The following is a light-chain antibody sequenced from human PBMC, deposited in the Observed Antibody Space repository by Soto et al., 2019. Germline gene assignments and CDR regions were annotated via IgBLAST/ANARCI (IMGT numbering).Light chain of an antibody. CDR2: KAS. Sequence: DIQMTQSPSTLCLSVGDRVTITCRASQYISSWLAWYQQKPGKAPKLLIYKASSLESGVPSRFSGSGSGTEFTLTISRLQPDDFATYYCQQYNSQRTFGQGTKVEIK. V-gene: IGKV1-5*03. J-gene: IGKJ1*01. CDR3: QQYNSQRT. CDR1: QYISSW.